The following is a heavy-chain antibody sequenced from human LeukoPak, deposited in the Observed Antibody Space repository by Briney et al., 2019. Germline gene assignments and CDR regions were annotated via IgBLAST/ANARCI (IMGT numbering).Heavy chain of an antibody. Sequence: ASVKVSCKASGGTFSSYAISWVRQAPGQGLEWMGWISPNTGGTHYAQNFQGRVSMTRDTSISTAYMELGSLTSDDTAVYYCAKGHYGMDVLGQGTTVTVSS. CDR3: AKGHYGMDV. V-gene: IGHV1-2*02. CDR1: GGTFSSYA. J-gene: IGHJ6*02. CDR2: ISPNTGGT.